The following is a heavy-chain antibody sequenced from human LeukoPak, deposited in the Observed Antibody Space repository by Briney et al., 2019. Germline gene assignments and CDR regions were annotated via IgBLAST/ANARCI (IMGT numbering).Heavy chain of an antibody. J-gene: IGHJ4*02. CDR2: IYDSGTT. V-gene: IGHV4-59*12. Sequence: SETLSLTCTVSGGSIRSDFWSWIRQPPGKGLEWMGYIYDSGTTAYNPSLKRRVTMSVDTSKNQFSLNLSSVTAADTAVYYCARDPDGYKFFDYWGRGSPVVVSS. CDR3: ARDPDGYKFFDY. D-gene: IGHD5-24*01. CDR1: GGSIRSDF.